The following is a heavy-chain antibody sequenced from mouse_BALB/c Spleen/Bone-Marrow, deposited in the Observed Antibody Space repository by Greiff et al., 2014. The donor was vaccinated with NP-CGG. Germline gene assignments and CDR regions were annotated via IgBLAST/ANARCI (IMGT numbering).Heavy chain of an antibody. CDR2: IYPGSGST. Sequence: LKQSGSELVRPGASVKLSCKASGYTFTSYWMHWVKQRPGQGLEWIGNIYPGSGSTNYDEKFKSKATLTVDTSSSTAYMQLSSLTSVYSAVYYCTGAPGFADWGQGTLVTVSA. CDR3: TGAPGFAD. V-gene: IGHV1S22*01. J-gene: IGHJ3*01. CDR1: GYTFTSYW.